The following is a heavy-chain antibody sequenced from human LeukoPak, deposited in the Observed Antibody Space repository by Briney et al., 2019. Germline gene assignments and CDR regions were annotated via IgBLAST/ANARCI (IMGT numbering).Heavy chain of an antibody. V-gene: IGHV3-30*18. Sequence: GGSLRLSCAASGFTFSSYGMHWVRQAPGKGLEWVAVISYDGSNKYYADSVKGRFTISRDNSKNTLYLQMNSLRAEDTAVYYCAKGIAIFSEYYFDYWGQGTLVTVSS. CDR2: ISYDGSNK. CDR3: AKGIAIFSEYYFDY. CDR1: GFTFSSYG. J-gene: IGHJ4*02. D-gene: IGHD3-9*01.